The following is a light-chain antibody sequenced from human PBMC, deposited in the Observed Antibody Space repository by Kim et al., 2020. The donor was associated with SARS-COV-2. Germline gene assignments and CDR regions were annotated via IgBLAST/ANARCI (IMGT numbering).Light chain of an antibody. V-gene: IGLV3-25*03. CDR3: QSGDSSGTRWV. CDR2: KDS. J-gene: IGLJ3*02. CDR1: ALPKQY. Sequence: SYELTQPPSVSVSPGQTARITCSGDALPKQYAYWYQQKPGQAPVLVIYKDSERPSGIPERFSGSSSGTTVTLTISGVQAEDEADYYCQSGDSSGTRWVFGGGTQLTVL.